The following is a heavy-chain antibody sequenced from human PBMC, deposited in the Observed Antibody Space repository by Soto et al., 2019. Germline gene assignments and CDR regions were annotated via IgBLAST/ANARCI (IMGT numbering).Heavy chain of an antibody. CDR2: ISPDGSDV. CDR1: GFPFTNYW. Sequence: QVVESGGGLVPPGGYLRLYCAASGFPFTNYWMNWVRQTPGKGLMWVSRISPDGSDVGYADSVEGRFTVSRDNPTNTLYLQMNNLRAEDTAVYYCAKVGIGMFSHKHHLDHWGQGTQVTVAS. J-gene: IGHJ4*02. CDR3: AKVGIGMFSHKHHLDH. V-gene: IGHV3-74*01. D-gene: IGHD2-2*03.